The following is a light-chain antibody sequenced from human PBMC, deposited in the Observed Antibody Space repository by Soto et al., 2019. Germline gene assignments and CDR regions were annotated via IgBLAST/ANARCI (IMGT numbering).Light chain of an antibody. CDR2: GAS. V-gene: IGKV3-20*01. Sequence: EIVLTQSPGTLSLSTGERVTLSCRASQSVSSSYLAWYQQKPGQAPRLLIYGASSRATGIPDRFSGSGSGTDFTLTISRLEPEDFAVYYCQQYRTFGQGTKVDIK. J-gene: IGKJ1*01. CDR3: QQYRT. CDR1: QSVSSSY.